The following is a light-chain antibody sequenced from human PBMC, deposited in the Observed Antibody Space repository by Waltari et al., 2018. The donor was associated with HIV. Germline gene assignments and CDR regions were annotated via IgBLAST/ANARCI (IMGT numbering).Light chain of an antibody. J-gene: IGLJ3*02. CDR2: SNN. Sequence: QSVLTHPPSASGPPGQRVTISCSGSSSNIGSNTVNWYQQLPGTAPKLLIYSNNQRPSGVPDRFSGSKSGTSASLAISGLQSEDEADYYCAAWDDSLNGPVFGGGTKLTVL. CDR3: AAWDDSLNGPV. V-gene: IGLV1-44*01. CDR1: SSNIGSNT.